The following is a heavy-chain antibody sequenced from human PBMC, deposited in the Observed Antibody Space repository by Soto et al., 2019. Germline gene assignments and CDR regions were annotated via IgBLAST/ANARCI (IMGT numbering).Heavy chain of an antibody. Sequence: EVQLVESWGGLVQPGGALRLSCAASGFTFSSYWMHWVRQAPGKGLVWVSRINSDGSSTNYADSVKGRFTISRDNAKNTLYLKMNSLRAEDTAVYYCARDLGYGGRDRFDYWGQGTLVTVSS. CDR3: ARDLGYGGRDRFDY. CDR2: INSDGSST. D-gene: IGHD4-17*01. V-gene: IGHV3-74*01. CDR1: GFTFSSYW. J-gene: IGHJ4*02.